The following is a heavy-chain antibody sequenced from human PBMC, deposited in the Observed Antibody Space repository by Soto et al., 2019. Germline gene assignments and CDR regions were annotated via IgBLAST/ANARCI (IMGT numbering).Heavy chain of an antibody. CDR1: GGSFSGYY. Sequence: SETLSLTCAVYGGSFSGYYWSWIRQPPGKGLEWIGEINHSGSTNYNPSLKSRVTISVDTSRNRFSLKLSSVTAADTAVYYCARWVYDILTGYYAFDIWGQGTMVTVSS. D-gene: IGHD3-9*01. CDR3: ARWVYDILTGYYAFDI. CDR2: INHSGST. V-gene: IGHV4-34*01. J-gene: IGHJ3*02.